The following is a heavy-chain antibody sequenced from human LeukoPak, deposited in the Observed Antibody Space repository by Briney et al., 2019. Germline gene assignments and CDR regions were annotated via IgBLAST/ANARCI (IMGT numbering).Heavy chain of an antibody. CDR2: IIPIFGTA. CDR1: GGTFSSYA. J-gene: IGHJ4*02. V-gene: IGHV1-69*13. CDR3: ARDTESIFDY. D-gene: IGHD1-14*01. Sequence: ASVKVSCKASGGTFSSYAISWVRQAPGQGLEWMGGIIPIFGTANYAQKFQGRVTITADESTSTAYMELSSLRSEDTDVYYCARDTESIFDYWGQGTLVTVSS.